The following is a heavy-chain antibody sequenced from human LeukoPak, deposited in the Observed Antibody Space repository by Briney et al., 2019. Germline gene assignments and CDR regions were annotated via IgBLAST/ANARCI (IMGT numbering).Heavy chain of an antibody. CDR2: INPNSGGT. D-gene: IGHD3-10*01. CDR1: GYTFTGYY. Sequence: ASVKVSCKASGYTFTGYYMHWVRQAPGQGLEWVGWINPNSGGTNYAQKFQGRVTMTRDTSISTAYMELSRLRSDDTAVYYCARVYSYYGSALGYWGQGTLVTVSS. CDR3: ARVYSYYGSALGY. V-gene: IGHV1-2*02. J-gene: IGHJ4*02.